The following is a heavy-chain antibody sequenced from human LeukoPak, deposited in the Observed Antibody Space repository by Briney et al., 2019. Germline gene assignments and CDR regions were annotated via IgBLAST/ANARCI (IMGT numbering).Heavy chain of an antibody. V-gene: IGHV4-31*03. J-gene: IGHJ5*02. D-gene: IGHD6-19*01. Sequence: SRTLSLTCTVSGGSISSGGYYWSWIRQHPGKGLEWIGYIYYSGSTNYNPSLKSRVTISVDTSKNQFSLKLSSVTAADTAVYYCASWHSSGWFHWFDPWGQGTLVTVSS. CDR1: GGSISSGGYY. CDR2: IYYSGST. CDR3: ASWHSSGWFHWFDP.